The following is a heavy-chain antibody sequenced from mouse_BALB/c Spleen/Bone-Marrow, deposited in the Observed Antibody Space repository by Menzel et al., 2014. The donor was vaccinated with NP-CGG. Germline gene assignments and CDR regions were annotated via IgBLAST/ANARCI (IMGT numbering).Heavy chain of an antibody. V-gene: IGHV1S56*01. CDR2: IYPGDGST. CDR1: GYTFTSYD. J-gene: IGHJ3*01. Sequence: VQLVESGPELVKPGALVNISCKASGYTFTSYDINRVKQRPGQGLEWIGWIYPGDGSTKYNEKFKGKATLTADKSSSTAYMQLSSLTPENSAVYFCARSGDSSGYGFAYWGQGTLVTVSA. CDR3: ARSGDSSGYGFAY. D-gene: IGHD3-2*01.